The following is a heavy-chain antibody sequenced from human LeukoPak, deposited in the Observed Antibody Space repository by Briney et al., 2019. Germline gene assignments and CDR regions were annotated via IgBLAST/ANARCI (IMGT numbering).Heavy chain of an antibody. Sequence: PSETLSLTCTVSGGSISSSSYYWGWIRQPPGKGLEWIGSIYYSGSTYYNPSLKSRVTMSVDTSKNQFSLKLSSVTAADTAVYYCAGGKLSSIVVVPAAPRWFDPWGQGTLVTVSS. J-gene: IGHJ5*02. CDR1: GGSISSSSYY. D-gene: IGHD2-2*01. CDR3: AGGKLSSIVVVPAAPRWFDP. CDR2: IYYSGST. V-gene: IGHV4-39*07.